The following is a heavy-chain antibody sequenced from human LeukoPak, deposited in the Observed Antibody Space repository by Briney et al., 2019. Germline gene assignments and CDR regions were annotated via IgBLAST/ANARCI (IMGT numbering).Heavy chain of an antibody. J-gene: IGHJ5*02. CDR1: GFTFSSYE. CDR2: ISSSGSTI. D-gene: IGHD6-19*01. Sequence: PGGSLRLSCAACGFTFSSYEMNWVRQAPGKGLEWVSYISSSGSTIYYADSVKGRFTISRDNAKNSLYLQMNSLRAEDTAVYYCARDASGWSYNWFDPWGQGTLVTVSS. CDR3: ARDASGWSYNWFDP. V-gene: IGHV3-48*03.